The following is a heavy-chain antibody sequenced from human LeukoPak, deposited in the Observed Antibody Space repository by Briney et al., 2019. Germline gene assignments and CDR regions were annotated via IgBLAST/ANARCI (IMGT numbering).Heavy chain of an antibody. CDR2: IYSSGYT. CDR3: AREYSSSSGRRAFDI. J-gene: IGHJ3*02. D-gene: IGHD6-6*01. V-gene: IGHV4-4*08. CDR1: GVSISTYY. Sequence: SETLSLTCTVSGVSISTYYWSWIRQPPGKGPEWIGYIYSSGYTDYNPSLKSRVIISVDTSKNQFSLRLSSVTAADTAVYYCAREYSSSSGRRAFDIWGQGTMVTVSS.